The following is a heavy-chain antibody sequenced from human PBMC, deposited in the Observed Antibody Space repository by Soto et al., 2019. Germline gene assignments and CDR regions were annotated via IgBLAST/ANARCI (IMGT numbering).Heavy chain of an antibody. J-gene: IGHJ4*02. V-gene: IGHV4-61*01. CDR3: ARGEDSSGWYRFDY. D-gene: IGHD6-19*01. CDR1: GGSVRSGSYY. Sequence: QVQLQESGPGLVKASETLSLTCTVSGGSVRSGSYYWSWIRQPPGKGLEWIGYIYYSGSTNYNPSLKSRVTISVDTSKNQFSLKLSSVTAADPAVYYCARGEDSSGWYRFDYWGQGTLLTVSS. CDR2: IYYSGST.